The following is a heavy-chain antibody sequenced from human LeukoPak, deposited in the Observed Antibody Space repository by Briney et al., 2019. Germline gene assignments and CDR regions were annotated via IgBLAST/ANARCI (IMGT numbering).Heavy chain of an antibody. Sequence: RRGSLRLSCAASGFTFSSYGMHWVRQAPGKGLEWVAVISYDGSNKYYADSVKGRFTISRDNSKNTLYLQMNSLRAEDTAVYYCAKDRPSSGWSFVDYWGQGTLVTVSS. CDR1: GFTFSSYG. CDR2: ISYDGSNK. D-gene: IGHD6-19*01. J-gene: IGHJ4*02. CDR3: AKDRPSSGWSFVDY. V-gene: IGHV3-30*18.